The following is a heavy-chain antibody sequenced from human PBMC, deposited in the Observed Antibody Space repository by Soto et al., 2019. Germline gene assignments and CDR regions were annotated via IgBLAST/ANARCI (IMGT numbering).Heavy chain of an antibody. CDR3: ARMAMQTYMTTTRGAFDI. V-gene: IGHV6-1*01. D-gene: IGHD2-2*01. J-gene: IGHJ3*02. CDR2: TYYRSKWYN. CDR1: GDSVSSNSAA. Sequence: PSQTLSLTCAISGDSVSSNSAAWNWIRQSPSRGLEWLGRTYYRSKWYNDYAVSVKSRITINPDTSKNQFSLQLNSVTPEDTAVYYCARMAMQTYMTTTRGAFDIWGQGTMVTVSS.